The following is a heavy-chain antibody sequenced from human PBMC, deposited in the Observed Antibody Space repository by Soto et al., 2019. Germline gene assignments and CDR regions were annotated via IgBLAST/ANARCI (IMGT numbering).Heavy chain of an antibody. CDR1: GFTFSSYS. CDR2: ISSSSSYI. Sequence: GGSLRLSCAASGFTFSSYSMNWFRQAPGKGLEWVSSISSSSSYIYYADSVKGRFTISRDNAKNSLYLQMNSLRAEDTAVYYCARDDVFFDGDGYYGVLLDFWGKGTTVTVSS. J-gene: IGHJ6*04. V-gene: IGHV3-21*01. CDR3: ARDDVFFDGDGYYGVLLDF. D-gene: IGHD2-21*02.